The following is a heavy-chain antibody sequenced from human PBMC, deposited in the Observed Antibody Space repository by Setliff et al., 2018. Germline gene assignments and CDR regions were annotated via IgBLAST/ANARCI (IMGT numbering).Heavy chain of an antibody. V-gene: IGHV1-3*01. CDR3: ARGPGGYGDSLDY. Sequence: ASVKVSCKASGYTFTNYAIHWVRQAPGRRLEWMGWITSGYGAKKYSQDLQGRGTITRDTGASTVYMELTNLTSDDTAVYYCARGPGGYGDSLDYWGPGTLVTVSS. J-gene: IGHJ4*02. D-gene: IGHD5-12*01. CDR2: ITSGYGAK. CDR1: GYTFTNYA.